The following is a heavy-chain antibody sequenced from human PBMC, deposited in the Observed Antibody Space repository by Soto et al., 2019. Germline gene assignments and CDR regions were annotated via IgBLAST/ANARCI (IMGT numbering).Heavy chain of an antibody. Sequence: ASVKVSCKXSGYTFTSYAMHWVRQAPGQRLEWMGWINAGNGNTKYSQKFQGRVTITRDTSASTAYMELSSLRSEDTAVYYCARWYLSAWGYYYYGMDVWGQGTTVTVSS. D-gene: IGHD2-15*01. CDR3: ARWYLSAWGYYYYGMDV. V-gene: IGHV1-3*01. CDR2: INAGNGNT. J-gene: IGHJ6*02. CDR1: GYTFTSYA.